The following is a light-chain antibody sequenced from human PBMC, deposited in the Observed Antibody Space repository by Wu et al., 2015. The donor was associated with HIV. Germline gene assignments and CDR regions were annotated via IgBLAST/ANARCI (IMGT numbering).Light chain of an antibody. V-gene: IGKV3-11*01. CDR1: QSVRSY. CDR2: DAS. J-gene: IGKJ5*01. CDR3: QQHANWPLT. Sequence: EIVLTQSPVTLSLSPGEGATLSCRASQSVRSYLAWYQQKPGQSPRLLIYDASNRATGIPARFSGSGSGTDFTLTISSLEPEDSAVYYCQQHANWPLTFGQGTRLEIK.